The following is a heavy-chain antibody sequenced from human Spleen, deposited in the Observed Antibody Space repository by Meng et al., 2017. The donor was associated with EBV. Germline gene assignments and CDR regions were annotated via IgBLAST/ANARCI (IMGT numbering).Heavy chain of an antibody. Sequence: QVQPQQVGAGLLKPSETLSLTCAVYGGSFSGYYWSWIRQPPGKGLEWIGEINHSGSTNYNPSLKSRVTISVDTSKNQFSLKLSSVTAADTAVYYCARIMRFGARSFDYWGQGTLVTVSS. CDR2: INHSGST. D-gene: IGHD3-10*01. CDR1: GGSFSGYY. V-gene: IGHV4-34*01. CDR3: ARIMRFGARSFDY. J-gene: IGHJ4*02.